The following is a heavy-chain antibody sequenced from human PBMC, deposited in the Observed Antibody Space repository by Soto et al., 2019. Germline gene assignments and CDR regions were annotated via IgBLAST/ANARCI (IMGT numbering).Heavy chain of an antibody. CDR1: GFTFSTYS. Sequence: GGSLSLSCASSGFTFSTYSMSWVRQAPGKGLEWVSIISGNSVTIAYADSAKGRFTISRDNSKNMLYLQMGSLRAEDTAVYYCATGIGNPSYFDYWGQGTLVTVSS. CDR3: ATGIGNPSYFDY. V-gene: IGHV3-23*01. D-gene: IGHD1-1*01. J-gene: IGHJ4*02. CDR2: ISGNSVTI.